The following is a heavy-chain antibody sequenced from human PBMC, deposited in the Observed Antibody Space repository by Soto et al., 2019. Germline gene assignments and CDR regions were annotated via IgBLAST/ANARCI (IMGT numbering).Heavy chain of an antibody. CDR2: INTYNHNT. V-gene: IGHV1-18*01. CDR1: GYTFTNYV. J-gene: IGHJ5*02. D-gene: IGHD3-16*01. CDR3: ARDPRYGGA. Sequence: GASVKVSCKASGYTFTNYVIIWVRQAPGQGLEWVGRINTYNHNTNYAQRFQGRVTMTTDTSTTTAYMELRSLRSDDTAVYYCARDPRYGGAWGQRTLVTVSS.